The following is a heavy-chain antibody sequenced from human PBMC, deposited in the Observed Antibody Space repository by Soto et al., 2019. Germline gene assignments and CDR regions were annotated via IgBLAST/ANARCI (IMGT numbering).Heavy chain of an antibody. D-gene: IGHD2-2*02. Sequence: PSETLSLTCTVSGGSISSGGYYWSWIRQHPGKGLEWIGYIYYSGSTYYNPSLKSRVTISVDTSKNQFSLKLSSVTAAGTAVCYCASCFLPAAIDYYYYYMDVWGKGTTVTVSS. CDR3: ASCFLPAAIDYYYYYMDV. CDR1: GGSISSGGYY. J-gene: IGHJ6*03. CDR2: IYYSGST. V-gene: IGHV4-31*03.